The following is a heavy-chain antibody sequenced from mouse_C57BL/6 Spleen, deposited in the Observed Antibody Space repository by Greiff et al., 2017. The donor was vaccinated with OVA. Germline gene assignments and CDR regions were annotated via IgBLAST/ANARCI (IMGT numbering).Heavy chain of an antibody. CDR1: GYSFTDYN. CDR3: ARSPPVTTLVAPYYFDY. Sequence: VQLQQSGPELVKPGASVKISCKASGYSFTDYNMNWVKQSTGKSLEWIGVINPNYGTTSYNQKFKGKATLTVDQSSSTAYMQLNSLTSEDSAVXHCARSPPVTTLVAPYYFDYWGQGTTLTVSS. J-gene: IGHJ2*01. D-gene: IGHD1-1*01. V-gene: IGHV1-39*01. CDR2: INPNYGTT.